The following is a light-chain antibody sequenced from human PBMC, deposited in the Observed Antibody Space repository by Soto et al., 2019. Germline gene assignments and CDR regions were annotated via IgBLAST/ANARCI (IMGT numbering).Light chain of an antibody. CDR2: GAF. V-gene: IGKV3-20*01. J-gene: IGKJ5*01. CDR3: QQYGSSPIT. CDR1: QSVSSD. Sequence: EIVMTQSPATLSVSPGERATLSCRASQSVSSDLAWYQQKPGQAPRLLIYGAFNRATGIPARFSGSGSGTDFTLTISRLEPEDFAVYYCQQYGSSPITFGQGTRLEIK.